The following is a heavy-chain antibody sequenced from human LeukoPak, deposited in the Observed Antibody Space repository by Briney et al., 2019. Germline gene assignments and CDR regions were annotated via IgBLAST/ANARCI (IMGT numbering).Heavy chain of an antibody. CDR1: GFTFSSYS. CDR2: ISSSSSYI. D-gene: IGHD2-2*01. J-gene: IGHJ5*02. CDR3: ARDSHNVVVPAAVQGWFDP. V-gene: IGHV3-21*01. Sequence: SGGSLRLSCAASGFTFSSYSMNWVRQAPGKGLEWVSSISSSSSYIYYADSVKGRFTISRDNAKNSLYLQMNSLRAEDTAVYYCARDSHNVVVPAAVQGWFDPWGQGTLVTVSS.